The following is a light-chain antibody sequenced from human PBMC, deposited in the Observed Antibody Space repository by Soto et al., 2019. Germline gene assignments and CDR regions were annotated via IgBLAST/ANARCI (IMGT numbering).Light chain of an antibody. J-gene: IGLJ3*02. CDR3: AAWDDSLNGPV. Sequence: QAVVTQPPSASGTPGQRVTISCSGSSSNIGSEAVNWYQQLPGTAPKLLIYGDNQRPSGVPDRFSGSKSGTSASLAISGLQSEDEADYYCAAWDDSLNGPVFGGGTQLTVL. V-gene: IGLV1-44*01. CDR1: SSNIGSEA. CDR2: GDN.